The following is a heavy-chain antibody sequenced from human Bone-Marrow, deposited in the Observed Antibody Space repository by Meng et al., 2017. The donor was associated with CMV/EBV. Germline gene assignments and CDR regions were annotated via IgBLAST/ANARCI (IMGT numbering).Heavy chain of an antibody. D-gene: IGHD2-15*01. CDR3: ARDSRLGVAYYYYGIDV. J-gene: IGHJ6*02. CDR1: GFTFSSYE. CDR2: ISSSGSTI. V-gene: IGHV3-48*03. Sequence: GESLKISCAASGFTFSSYEMNWVRQAPGKGLEWVSYISSSGSTIYYADSVKGRFTISRDNAKNSLYLQMNSLRAEDTAVYYCARDSRLGVAYYYYGIDVWGQGTTVTVSS.